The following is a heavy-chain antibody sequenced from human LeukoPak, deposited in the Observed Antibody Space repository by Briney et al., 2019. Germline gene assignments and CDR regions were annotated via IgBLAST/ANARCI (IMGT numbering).Heavy chain of an antibody. CDR2: IYYSGST. J-gene: IGHJ4*02. Sequence: PSETLSLTCTVSGGSISSYYWSWIRQPPGKGLEWIGYIYYSGSTNYNPSLKSRVTISVDTSKNQFSLKLSSVTAADTAVYYCARGSYYDFWSGYLAVNYWGQGTLVTVSS. CDR3: ARGSYYDFWSGYLAVNY. V-gene: IGHV4-59*01. CDR1: GGSISSYY. D-gene: IGHD3-3*01.